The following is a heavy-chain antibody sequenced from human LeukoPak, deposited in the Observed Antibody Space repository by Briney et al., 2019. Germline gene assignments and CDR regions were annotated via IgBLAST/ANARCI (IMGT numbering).Heavy chain of an antibody. J-gene: IGHJ2*01. CDR2: IWSDGSNE. D-gene: IGHD3-22*01. V-gene: IGHV3-33*01. CDR3: ARAADTSGSYWYFDL. CDR1: GFTLSYYG. Sequence: GGSLRLSCAASGFTLSYYGMHWVRQAPGKGLEWVALIWSDGSNENYADSVKGRFTISRDTSRNTLYLQMHSLRAEDTAVYYCARAADTSGSYWYFDLWGRGTQVTVSS.